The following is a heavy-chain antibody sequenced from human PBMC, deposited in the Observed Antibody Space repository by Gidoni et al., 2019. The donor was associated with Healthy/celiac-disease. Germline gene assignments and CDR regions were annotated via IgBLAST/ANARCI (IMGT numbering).Heavy chain of an antibody. CDR2: IWYDGSNK. J-gene: IGHJ4*02. D-gene: IGHD1-1*01. V-gene: IGHV3-33*01. CDR3: AREFRGYVFDY. Sequence: QVQLVESGGGVVQPGRSLRLSCAASGFTFSSYGMHWVRQAPGKGLGWVAVIWYDGSNKYYADSVKGRFTISRDNSKNTLYLQMNSLRAEDTAVYYCAREFRGYVFDYWGQGTLVTVSS. CDR1: GFTFSSYG.